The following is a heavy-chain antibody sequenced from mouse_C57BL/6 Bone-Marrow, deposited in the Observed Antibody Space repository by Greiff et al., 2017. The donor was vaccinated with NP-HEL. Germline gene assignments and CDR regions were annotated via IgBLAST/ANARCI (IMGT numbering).Heavy chain of an antibody. V-gene: IGHV1-80*01. CDR2: IYPGDGDT. D-gene: IGHD1-2*01. CDR3: ARFSLLVGGFAY. J-gene: IGHJ3*01. Sequence: VKLQESGAELVKPGASVKISCKASGYAFSSYWMNWVKQRPGKGLEWIGQIYPGDGDTNYNGKFKGKATLTADKSSSTAYMQLSSLTSEDSAVYFCARFSLLVGGFAYWGQGTLVTVSA. CDR1: GYAFSSYW.